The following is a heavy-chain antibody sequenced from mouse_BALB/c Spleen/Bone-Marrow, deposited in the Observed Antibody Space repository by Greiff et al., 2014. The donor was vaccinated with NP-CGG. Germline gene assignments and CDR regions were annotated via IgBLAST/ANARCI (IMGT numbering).Heavy chain of an antibody. CDR3: AREWGYAMDY. Sequence: VQLVESGPELVKPGALVKISCKAFGYTFTSYDINWVKQRPGQGLEWIGWIYPGDDNTKYNEKFKGKATLTADKSSSTAYMQLSSLNSENSAVYFCAREWGYAMDYWGQGTSVTVSS. CDR2: IYPGDDNT. CDR1: GYTFTSYD. V-gene: IGHV1S56*01. D-gene: IGHD1-3*01. J-gene: IGHJ4*01.